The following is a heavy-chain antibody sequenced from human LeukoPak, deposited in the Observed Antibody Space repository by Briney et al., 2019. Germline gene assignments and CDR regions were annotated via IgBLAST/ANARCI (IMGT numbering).Heavy chain of an antibody. CDR3: ARDSPSIAARLGY. CDR1: GFTFSSYA. Sequence: GRSLRLSCAASGFTFSSYAMHWVRQAPGKGLEWVAVISYDGSNKYYADSVKGRFTISRDNAKNSLYLQMNSLRAEDTAVYYCARDSPSIAARLGYWGQGTLVTVSS. D-gene: IGHD6-6*01. J-gene: IGHJ4*02. V-gene: IGHV3-30-3*01. CDR2: ISYDGSNK.